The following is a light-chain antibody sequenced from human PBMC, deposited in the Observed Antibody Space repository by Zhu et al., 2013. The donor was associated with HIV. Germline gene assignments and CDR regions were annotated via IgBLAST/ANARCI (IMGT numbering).Light chain of an antibody. J-gene: IGLJ2*01. Sequence: SYELTQPPSVSVSPGQTASITCSGDKLGDKYACWYQQKPGQSPVLVIYQDSKRPSGIPERFSGSNSGNTATLTISGTQAMDEADYYCQTWDSSTVVFGGGPKLTVL. CDR1: KLGDKY. CDR2: QDS. CDR3: QTWDSSTVV. V-gene: IGLV3-1*01.